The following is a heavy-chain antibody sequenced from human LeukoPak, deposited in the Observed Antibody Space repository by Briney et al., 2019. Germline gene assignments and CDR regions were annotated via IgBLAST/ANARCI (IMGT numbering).Heavy chain of an antibody. CDR1: GGSITRGAYY. V-gene: IGHV4-31*03. D-gene: IGHD2-15*01. J-gene: IGHJ5*02. CDR3: AREAPSSAGLIDP. Sequence: SETLSLTCTVSGGSITRGAYYWSWIRQHPGKGLVWIGYIYHSGKTYYNPSLRSRVTLSVDTSDNQFSLKLLSVTAADTAVYYCAREAPSSAGLIDPWGQGTLVTVSS. CDR2: IYHSGKT.